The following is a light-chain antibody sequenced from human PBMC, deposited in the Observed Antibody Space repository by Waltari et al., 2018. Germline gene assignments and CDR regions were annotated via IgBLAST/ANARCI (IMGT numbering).Light chain of an antibody. CDR3: AAWDDSLNGPV. CDR2: SNN. Sequence: QSVLTQPPSASGTPGQRVTISCSGSSSNIGGKIVNWYQQLPGTAPKLLIYSNNQRPSGVPDRFSCSKSGTSASLAISGLQSEDEADYYCAAWDDSLNGPVFGGGTKLTVL. J-gene: IGLJ2*01. CDR1: SSNIGGKI. V-gene: IGLV1-44*01.